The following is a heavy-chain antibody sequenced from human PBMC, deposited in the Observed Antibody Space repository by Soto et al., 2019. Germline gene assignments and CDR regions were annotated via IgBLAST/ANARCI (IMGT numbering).Heavy chain of an antibody. J-gene: IGHJ4*02. Sequence: GGSLRLSCVASGFTFGAFAMTWVRQAPGKGLEWVSSIAISAVDTYNAPAVKGRFTTSRDDSKNTLYLQMESLRAEDTAVYYCVKDRSSRYLSVLFLDLWGPGIVVTASS. CDR3: VKDRSSRYLSVLFLDL. CDR1: GFTFGAFA. D-gene: IGHD1-26*01. CDR2: IAISAVDT. V-gene: IGHV3-23*01.